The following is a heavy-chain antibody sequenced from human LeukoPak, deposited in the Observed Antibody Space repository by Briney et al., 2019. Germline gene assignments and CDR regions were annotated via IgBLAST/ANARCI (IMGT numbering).Heavy chain of an antibody. J-gene: IGHJ4*02. CDR3: ARVQLPYSSGWSHFDY. D-gene: IGHD6-19*01. V-gene: IGHV1-46*01. CDR2: INPSGGST. Sequence: ASVKVSCKVSGYTFTSYYMHWVRQAPGQGLEWMGIINPSGGSTSYAQKFQGRVTMTRDTSTSTVYMELSSLRSEDTAVYYCARVQLPYSSGWSHFDYWGQGTLVTVSS. CDR1: GYTFTSYY.